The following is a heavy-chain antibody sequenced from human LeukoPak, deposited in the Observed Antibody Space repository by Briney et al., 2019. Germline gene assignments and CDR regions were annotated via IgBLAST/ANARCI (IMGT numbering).Heavy chain of an antibody. V-gene: IGHV4-30-4*01. Sequence: SETLSLTCTVSGGSISSGDYYWSWIRQPPGKGLEWIGYIYYSGSTYYNPSLKSRVTISVDTSKNQFSLKLSSVTAADTAVYYCARDKDSGYDLFHYGMDVWGQGTTVTVSS. CDR1: GGSISSGDYY. CDR3: ARDKDSGYDLFHYGMDV. D-gene: IGHD5-12*01. CDR2: IYYSGST. J-gene: IGHJ6*02.